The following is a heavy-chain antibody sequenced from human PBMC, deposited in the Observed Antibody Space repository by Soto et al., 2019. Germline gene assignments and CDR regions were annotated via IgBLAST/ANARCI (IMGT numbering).Heavy chain of an antibody. V-gene: IGHV4-59*08. J-gene: IGHJ5*02. D-gene: IGHD6-13*01. Sequence: SETLSLTCSVSGGSISSYDWSWIRQPPGKGLEWIGYIYYSGSTNYNPSLKSRVTISVDTSKNQFSLKLSSVTAADTAVYYCARHVEDSSSWPNWFDPWGQGTLVTVSS. CDR3: ARHVEDSSSWPNWFDP. CDR1: GGSISSYD. CDR2: IYYSGST.